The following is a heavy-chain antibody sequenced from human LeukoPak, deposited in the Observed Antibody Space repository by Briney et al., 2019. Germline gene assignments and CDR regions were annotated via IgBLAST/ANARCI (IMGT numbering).Heavy chain of an antibody. Sequence: PSETLSLTCTVSGYSISSGYYWGWIRRPPGKGLEWIGYIYYSGSTNYNPSLKSRVTISVDTSKNQFSLKLTSVTAADTAVYYCARTTEGGYTYGYFYYYYMDVWGKGTTVTISS. V-gene: IGHV4-61*01. CDR3: ARTTEGGYTYGYFYYYYMDV. D-gene: IGHD5-18*01. J-gene: IGHJ6*03. CDR1: GYSISSGYY. CDR2: IYYSGST.